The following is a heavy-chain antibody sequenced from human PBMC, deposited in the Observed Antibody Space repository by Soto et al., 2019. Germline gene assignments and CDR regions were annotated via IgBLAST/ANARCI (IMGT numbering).Heavy chain of an antibody. V-gene: IGHV4-59*01. CDR1: GGSISSYY. CDR2: IYYSGST. J-gene: IGHJ6*02. CDR3: ARDLFYGDSPRYYYYYGMDV. D-gene: IGHD4-17*01. Sequence: SETLSLTCTVSGGSISSYYWSWIRQPPGKGLEWIGYIYYSGSTNYNPSLKSRVTISVDTSKNQFSLKLSSVTAADTAVYYCARDLFYGDSPRYYYYYGMDVWGQGTTVTVS.